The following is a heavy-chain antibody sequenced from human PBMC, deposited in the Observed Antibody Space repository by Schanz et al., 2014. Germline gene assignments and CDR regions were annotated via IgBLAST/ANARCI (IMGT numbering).Heavy chain of an antibody. CDR1: GFTFSDHY. Sequence: EVQFVESGGGLVQPGGSLRLSCAASGFTFSDHYMDWVRQAPGKGLEWVSTIGYLGDTYYPDSVKGRFTVSRDSGQNSLYLQMNSLRAGDTAVYYCARGTDWNLHYWGQGALVTVSS. CDR3: ARGTDWNLHY. J-gene: IGHJ4*02. D-gene: IGHD1-1*01. V-gene: IGHV3-13*01. CDR2: IGYLGDT.